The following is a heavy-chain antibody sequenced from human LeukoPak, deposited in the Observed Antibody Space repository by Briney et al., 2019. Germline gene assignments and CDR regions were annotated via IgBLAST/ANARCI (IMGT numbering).Heavy chain of an antibody. CDR2: IISSSSTI. V-gene: IGHV3-48*04. J-gene: IGHJ6*02. Sequence: GGSLRLSCVASGFNFNTYSMNWVRQAPGKGLEWISYIISSSSTIYYADSVKGRFTISRDNAKNSLYLQMNSLRADDTAVYYCARDRVGGRYYYGMDVWGLGTTVTVSS. CDR1: GFNFNTYS. D-gene: IGHD3-16*01. CDR3: ARDRVGGRYYYGMDV.